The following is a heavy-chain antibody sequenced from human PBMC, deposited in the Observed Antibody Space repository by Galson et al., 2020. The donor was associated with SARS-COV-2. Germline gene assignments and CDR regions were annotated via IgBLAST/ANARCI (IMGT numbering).Heavy chain of an antibody. V-gene: IGHV3-30*04. CDR3: ARDHRYYDSSGYYYDPYYYYYYGMDV. CDR2: ISYDGSNK. CDR1: GFTFSSYA. Sequence: GGSLRLFCAASGFTFSSYAMHWVRQAPGKGLEWVAVISYDGSNKYYADSVKGRFTISRDNSKNTLYLQMNSLRAEDTAVYYCARDHRYYDSSGYYYDPYYYYYYGMDVWGQGTTVTVSS. J-gene: IGHJ6*02. D-gene: IGHD3-22*01.